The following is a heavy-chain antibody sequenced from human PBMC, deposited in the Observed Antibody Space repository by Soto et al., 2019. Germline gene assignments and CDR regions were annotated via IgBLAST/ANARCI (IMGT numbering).Heavy chain of an antibody. CDR1: GFTFSNYA. V-gene: IGHV3-23*01. Sequence: EVQLLESGGGLVQPGGSPRLSCAAAGFTFSNYALTWVRQSPGKGLEWVSTFSGSGGSTYYADSVRGRFTISRDNSKNTLFLQMTSLRVEDTAIYYCARDWTGDTCPCLDVWGQGTTVSVSS. CDR2: FSGSGGST. J-gene: IGHJ6*02. CDR3: ARDWTGDTCPCLDV. D-gene: IGHD3-3*01.